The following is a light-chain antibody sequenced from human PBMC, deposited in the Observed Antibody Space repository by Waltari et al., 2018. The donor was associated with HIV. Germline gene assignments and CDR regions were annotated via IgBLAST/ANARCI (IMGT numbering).Light chain of an antibody. J-gene: IGLJ1*01. V-gene: IGLV2-14*03. CDR1: GSDIGVYDF. CDR2: DAT. Sequence: HSALTQPASVSGSPGQSISISCSGTGSDIGVYDFVSWYQQHPGRPPKLIIYDATNRPSDVSGRFSASKSGTTASLTITGLQDEDEADYFCSSFTTSQTYVFGSGTRVTVL. CDR3: SSFTTSQTYV.